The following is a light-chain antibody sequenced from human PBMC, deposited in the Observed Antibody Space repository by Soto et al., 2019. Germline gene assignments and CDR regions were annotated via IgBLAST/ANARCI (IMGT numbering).Light chain of an antibody. J-gene: IGKJ1*01. V-gene: IGKV1-5*01. CDR2: DAS. CDR1: QSISSW. Sequence: DIQMTQSPSTLSASVGDRVTITCRASQSISSWLAWYQQKPGKAPKLLIYDASSLESGVPSRFSGSGSGTEFTLTISSLQPDDFATYYCQQYNSYSWTLGQGTKVDTK. CDR3: QQYNSYSWT.